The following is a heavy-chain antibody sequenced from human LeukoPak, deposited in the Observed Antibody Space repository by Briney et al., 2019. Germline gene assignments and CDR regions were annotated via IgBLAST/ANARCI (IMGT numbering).Heavy chain of an antibody. J-gene: IGHJ4*02. CDR2: ISAYNGNT. D-gene: IGHD3-22*01. CDR3: ARDRAQWDYDSSGYLRDYFDY. CDR1: GYTFTSYG. V-gene: IGHV1-18*01. Sequence: ASVKVSCKASGYTFTSYGISWVRQAPGQGLEWMGWISAYNGNTNYAQKLQGRVTMTTDTPTSTAYMELRSLRSDDTAVYYCARDRAQWDYDSSGYLRDYFDYWGQGTLVTVSS.